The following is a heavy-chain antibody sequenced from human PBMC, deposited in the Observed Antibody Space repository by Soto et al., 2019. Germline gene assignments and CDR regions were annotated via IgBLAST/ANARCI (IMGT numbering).Heavy chain of an antibody. V-gene: IGHV3-23*01. J-gene: IGHJ2*01. CDR3: GKRTVTSNGYFDL. CDR2: ISGSGGST. CDR1: GFTFSGYA. D-gene: IGHD4-17*01. Sequence: EVQLLESGGGLVQPGGSLRLSCAASGFTFSGYAMSWVRQAPGKGLEWVSAISGSGGSTYYADSVKGRFTISRDNSKNTLYLQMNSLRAEDTAVYYCGKRTVTSNGYFDLWGRGTLVNVSS.